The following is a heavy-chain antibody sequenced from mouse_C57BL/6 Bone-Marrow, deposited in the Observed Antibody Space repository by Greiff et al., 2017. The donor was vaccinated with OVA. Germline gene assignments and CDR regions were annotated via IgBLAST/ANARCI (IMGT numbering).Heavy chain of an antibody. J-gene: IGHJ3*01. Sequence: VQGVESGAELAKPGALVKLSCKASGYTFTSYWMHWVKQRPGQGLEWIGYINPSSGYTKYNQKFKDKATLTADKSSSTAYMQLSSLTYEDSAVYYCARRGFHYYGSSYPFAYWGQGTLVTVSA. CDR2: INPSSGYT. D-gene: IGHD1-1*01. V-gene: IGHV1-7*01. CDR3: ARRGFHYYGSSYPFAY. CDR1: GYTFTSYW.